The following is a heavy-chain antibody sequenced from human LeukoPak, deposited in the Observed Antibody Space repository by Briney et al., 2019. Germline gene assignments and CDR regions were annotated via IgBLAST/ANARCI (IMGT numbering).Heavy chain of an antibody. CDR2: VGTSGDAT. D-gene: IGHD3-22*01. CDR3: AKESRYGGIVFDC. V-gene: IGHV3-23*01. J-gene: IGHJ4*02. CDR1: GFTFGTYA. Sequence: GGSLRLSCAASGFTFGTYAMTWVRRAPGKGLEWVSAVGTSGDATYYANSVKGRFTTSRDNSKNTLYLQINNLRAEDTAIYYCAKESRYGGIVFDCWGQGTLVTVSS.